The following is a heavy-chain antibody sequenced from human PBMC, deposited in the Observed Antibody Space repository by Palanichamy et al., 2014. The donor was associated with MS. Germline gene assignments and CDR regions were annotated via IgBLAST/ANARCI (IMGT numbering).Heavy chain of an antibody. Sequence: QVQLQQWGAGLLKPSETLSLTCAVYGGSFSGYYWSWIRQPPGKGLEWIGEINHSGSTNYNPSLESRVTISVDTSKNQFSLKLSSVTAADTAVYYCASGRLLMGSMFFDYWGQGTLVTVSS. D-gene: IGHD2-15*01. J-gene: IGHJ4*02. CDR2: INHSGST. CDR3: ASGRLLMGSMFFDY. V-gene: IGHV4-34*01. CDR1: GGSFSGYY.